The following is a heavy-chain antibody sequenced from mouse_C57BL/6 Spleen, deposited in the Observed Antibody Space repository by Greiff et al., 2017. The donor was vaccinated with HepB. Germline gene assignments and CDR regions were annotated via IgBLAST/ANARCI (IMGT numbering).Heavy chain of an antibody. CDR3: ASPLRGFAY. CDR1: GYTFTSYW. J-gene: IGHJ3*01. CDR2: IDPSDSYT. Sequence: QVQLQQSGAELVKPGASVKLSCKASGYTFTSYWMQWVKQRPGQGLEWIGEIDPSDSYTNYNQKFKGKATLTVDTSSSTAYMQLSSLTSEDSAVYYCASPLRGFAYWGQGTLVTVSA. D-gene: IGHD1-1*01. V-gene: IGHV1-50*01.